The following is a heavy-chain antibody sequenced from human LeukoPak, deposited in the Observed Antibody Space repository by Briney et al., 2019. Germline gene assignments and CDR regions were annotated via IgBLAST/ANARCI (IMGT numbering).Heavy chain of an antibody. D-gene: IGHD4-11*01. CDR3: ASLPSNTVTHDY. Sequence: SETLSLTCTVSGGSISTYYWSWIRQPPGKGLEWIGYIYYSGSTNYNPSLKSRVTISVDTSKNQFSLKLSSVNAADTAVYYCASLPSNTVTHDYWGQGTLVTVSS. V-gene: IGHV4-59*01. CDR1: GGSISTYY. CDR2: IYYSGST. J-gene: IGHJ4*02.